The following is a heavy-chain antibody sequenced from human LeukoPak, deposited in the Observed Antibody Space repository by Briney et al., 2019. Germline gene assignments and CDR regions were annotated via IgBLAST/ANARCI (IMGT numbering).Heavy chain of an antibody. Sequence: SETLSLTCTVSGGSISSGDYYWSWIRQPPGKGLEWIGYIYYSGSTYYNPSLKSRVTISVDTSKNQFSLKLSSVTAADTAVYYCARDLLLYHRYFDLWGRGTLVTVSS. J-gene: IGHJ2*01. CDR3: ARDLLLYHRYFDL. CDR2: IYYSGST. CDR1: GGSISSGDYY. V-gene: IGHV4-30-4*01. D-gene: IGHD1-14*01.